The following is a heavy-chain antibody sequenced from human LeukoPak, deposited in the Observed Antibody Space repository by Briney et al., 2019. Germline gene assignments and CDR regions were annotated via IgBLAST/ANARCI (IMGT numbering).Heavy chain of an antibody. CDR2: INPNSGGT. J-gene: IGHJ4*02. D-gene: IGHD6-25*01. Sequence: ASVKVSCKASGYTFTGYYMHWVRQAPGQGLEWMGWINPNSGGTNYAQKFQGRVTMTEDTSTDTAYMELSSLRSEDTAVYYCATESGYWGQGTLVTVSS. CDR3: ATESGY. CDR1: GYTFTGYY. V-gene: IGHV1-2*02.